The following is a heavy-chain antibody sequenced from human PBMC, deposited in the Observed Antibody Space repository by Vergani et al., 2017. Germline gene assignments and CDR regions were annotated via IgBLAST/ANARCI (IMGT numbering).Heavy chain of an antibody. J-gene: IGHJ6*02. CDR3: ARDFSRRRDGMDV. D-gene: IGHD2/OR15-2a*01. Sequence: EVQLVESGGGLVKPGGSLRLSCAASGFTFSSYSMNWVRQVPGKGLEWVSSISSSSSYIYYADSVKGRFTISRDNAKNSLYLQMNSLRAEDTAVYYCARDFSRRRDGMDVWGQGTTVTVSS. CDR1: GFTFSSYS. V-gene: IGHV3-21*01. CDR2: ISSSSSYI.